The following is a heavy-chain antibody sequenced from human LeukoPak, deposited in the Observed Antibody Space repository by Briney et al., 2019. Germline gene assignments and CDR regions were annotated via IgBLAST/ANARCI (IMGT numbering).Heavy chain of an antibody. D-gene: IGHD4-17*01. Sequence: GGSLRLSCAASGFTFSSYGMHWVRQAPGKGLEWVAVIWYDGSNKYYADSVKGRFTISRDNSKNTLYLQMNGLRAEDTAVYYCARVPYVAYGDYYFDYWGQGTLVTVSS. CDR2: IWYDGSNK. CDR3: ARVPYVAYGDYYFDY. J-gene: IGHJ4*02. CDR1: GFTFSSYG. V-gene: IGHV3-33*08.